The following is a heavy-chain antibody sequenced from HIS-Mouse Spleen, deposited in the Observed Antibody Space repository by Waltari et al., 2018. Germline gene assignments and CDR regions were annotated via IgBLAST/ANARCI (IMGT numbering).Heavy chain of an antibody. Sequence: QLQLQESGPGLVKPSETLSLTCTVSGGSISSSSYYWVWIRQPPGKGLEWIGSIYCSGSTYYNPSLKSRVTISVDTSKNQFSLKLSSVTAADTAVYYCAREIPYSSSWYDWYFDLWGRGTLVTVSS. J-gene: IGHJ2*01. CDR1: GGSISSSSYY. D-gene: IGHD6-13*01. CDR3: AREIPYSSSWYDWYFDL. V-gene: IGHV4-39*07. CDR2: IYCSGST.